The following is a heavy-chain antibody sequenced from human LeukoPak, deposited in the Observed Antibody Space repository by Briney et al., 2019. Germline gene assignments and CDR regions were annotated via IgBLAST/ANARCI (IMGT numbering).Heavy chain of an antibody. Sequence: GGSLRLSCAASGFTFSSYAMSWVRQAPGKGLEWVSAISGSGGSTYYADSVKGRFTISGDNSKNTLYLQMNSLRAEDAAVYYCAKDRVVVAATLPDAFDIWGQGTMVTVSS. CDR1: GFTFSSYA. CDR2: ISGSGGST. J-gene: IGHJ3*02. D-gene: IGHD2-15*01. CDR3: AKDRVVVAATLPDAFDI. V-gene: IGHV3-23*01.